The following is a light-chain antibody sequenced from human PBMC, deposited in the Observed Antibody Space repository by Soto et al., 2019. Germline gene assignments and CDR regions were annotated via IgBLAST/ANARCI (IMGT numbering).Light chain of an antibody. Sequence: QSALTHPASVSWSPGHSITISCTVTISDVGGYNYVSWYQQHPGKAPKLMIYDVSNRPSGVSNRFSGSKSGNTASLTISGLQAGEEADYYCSSYTSSSSYVFGTGTNVTVL. CDR1: ISDVGGYNY. CDR3: SSYTSSSSYV. V-gene: IGLV2-14*01. J-gene: IGLJ1*01. CDR2: DVS.